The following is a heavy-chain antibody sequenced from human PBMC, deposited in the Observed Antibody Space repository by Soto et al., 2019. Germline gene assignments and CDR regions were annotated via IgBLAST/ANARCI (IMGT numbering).Heavy chain of an antibody. CDR3: ARADTTIVPLDQ. V-gene: IGHV4-59*01. D-gene: IGHD3-10*01. J-gene: IGHJ4*02. Sequence: SETLSLTCTVSGGSISGYFWNWIRQPPGKGLEWIGYMSYTGNTNYNPSLTSRVSISVDTSKNQFSLNLNSVTAADTAVYYCARADTTIVPLDQWGKGTLVTVSS. CDR2: MSYTGNT. CDR1: GGSISGYF.